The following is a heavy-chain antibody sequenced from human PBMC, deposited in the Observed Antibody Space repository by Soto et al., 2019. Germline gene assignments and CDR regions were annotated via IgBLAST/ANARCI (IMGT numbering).Heavy chain of an antibody. Sequence: QVRLMQSGSDMKRPGASVKVSCKASGYTFTNVGMNWVRQAPGQGLEWIGWISTDTGETNYAQKFQGRVTITTDTSTSTAYMDMRNLISTDTAVYYCARGGDGFDVFDFWGQGTLVIVSS. CDR1: GYTFTNVG. CDR3: ARGGDGFDVFDF. CDR2: ISTDTGET. V-gene: IGHV1-18*01. D-gene: IGHD3-10*01. J-gene: IGHJ4*02.